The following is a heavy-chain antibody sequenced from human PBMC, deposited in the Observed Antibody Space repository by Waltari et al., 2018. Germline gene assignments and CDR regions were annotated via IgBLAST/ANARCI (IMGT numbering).Heavy chain of an antibody. J-gene: IGHJ4*02. CDR2: IYYSGST. CDR3: ARLDSRSGSYYFDY. Sequence: QMWLQESGPGLGKPSETRSLSCTVSGGSISSSSYYWGWIRQPPGKGLEWIGNIYYSGSTYYNPSLKSRVTIYIDTSKNQFSLKLSSVTAADTAVYFCARLDSRSGSYYFDYWGQGTLVTVSS. D-gene: IGHD1-26*01. V-gene: IGHV4-39*01. CDR1: GGSISSSSYY.